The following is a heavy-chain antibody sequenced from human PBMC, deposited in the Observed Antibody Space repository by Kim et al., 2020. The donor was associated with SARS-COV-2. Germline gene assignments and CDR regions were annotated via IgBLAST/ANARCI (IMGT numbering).Heavy chain of an antibody. CDR3: ARGTFQQGFDP. CDR2: INSDGGDT. CDR1: GFTFSNYW. J-gene: IGHJ5*02. V-gene: IGHV3-74*01. Sequence: GGSLRLSCEASGFTFSNYWMNWVRQGPGKGLVWVSRINSDGGDTHYADSVKGRFTISRDNAENTLHLQLNSLGVEDTDIYYCARGTFQQGFDPWGQGTLATVSS.